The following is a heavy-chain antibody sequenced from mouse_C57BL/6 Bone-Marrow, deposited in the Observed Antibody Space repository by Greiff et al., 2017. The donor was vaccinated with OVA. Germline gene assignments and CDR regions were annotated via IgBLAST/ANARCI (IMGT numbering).Heavy chain of an antibody. CDR2: IDPSDSYT. CDR3: ASPRGAMDY. V-gene: IGHV1-59*01. J-gene: IGHJ4*01. Sequence: QVQLQQPGAELVRPGTSVKLSCKASGYTFTSYWMHWVKQRPGQGLEWIGVIDPSDSYTNYNQKFKGKATLTVDTSSSTAYMQLSILTSEVSAVYYCASPRGAMDYWGQGTSVTVSS. CDR1: GYTFTSYW.